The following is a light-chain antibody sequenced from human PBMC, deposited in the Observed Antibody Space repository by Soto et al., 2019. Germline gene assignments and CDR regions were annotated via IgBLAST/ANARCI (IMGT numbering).Light chain of an antibody. CDR1: QSLNSY. V-gene: IGKV3-11*01. CDR2: DAS. J-gene: IGKJ4*01. CDR3: QQRRDWPLT. Sequence: EIVLTQSPATLSLSPGERATLSCRASQSLNSYLAWFQQKPGQAPRLLIYDASNRATGIPARFSGSGSGTDFPLTISRLEPADFAVYYCQQRRDWPLTFGGGTQVEIK.